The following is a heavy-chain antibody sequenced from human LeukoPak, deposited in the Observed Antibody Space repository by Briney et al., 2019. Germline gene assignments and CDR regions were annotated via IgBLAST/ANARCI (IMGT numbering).Heavy chain of an antibody. CDR3: ATTLPPPPRPGFDWLPHRHTTEYYFDY. Sequence: GASVKVSCTVSGYTLTELSMHWVRQAPGKGLEWMGGFDPEDGETIYAQKFQGRVTMTEDTSTDTAYMELSSLRSEDTAVYYCATTLPPPPRPGFDWLPHRHTTEYYFDYWGQGTLVTVSS. V-gene: IGHV1-24*01. D-gene: IGHD3-9*01. CDR1: GYTLTELS. CDR2: FDPEDGET. J-gene: IGHJ4*02.